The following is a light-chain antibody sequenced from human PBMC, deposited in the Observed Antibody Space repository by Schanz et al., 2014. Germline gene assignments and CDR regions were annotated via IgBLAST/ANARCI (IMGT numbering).Light chain of an antibody. CDR1: QSIGNN. CDR3: QHYHSWPYT. J-gene: IGKJ2*01. Sequence: EIVMTQSPATLSVSPGQSATLSCRASQSIGNNLAWYQQKPGQAPGVLIYGASTRATGIPARFSGSGSGTEFTLTISSLQPEDLAVYYCQHYHSWPYTFGQGSKLDIK. V-gene: IGKV3-15*01. CDR2: GAS.